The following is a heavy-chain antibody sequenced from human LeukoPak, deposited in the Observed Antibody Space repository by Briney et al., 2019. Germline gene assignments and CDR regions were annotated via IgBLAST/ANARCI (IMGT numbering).Heavy chain of an antibody. V-gene: IGHV3-33*01. CDR2: IWYDGSIK. CDR3: ARAVGPFDI. CDR1: GFTFSTYG. J-gene: IGHJ3*02. Sequence: PGGSLRLSCAASGFTFSTYGMHWVRQAPGKGLEWVAVIWYDGSIKYYADSVKGRFTISRDNSKNTSYLQMNSLRAEDTAVYYCARAVGPFDIWGQGTIVIVSS. D-gene: IGHD3-16*01.